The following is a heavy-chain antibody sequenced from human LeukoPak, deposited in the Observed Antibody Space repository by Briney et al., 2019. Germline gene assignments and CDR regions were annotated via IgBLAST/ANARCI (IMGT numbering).Heavy chain of an antibody. J-gene: IGHJ3*02. CDR2: IYYTGST. Sequence: SETLSLTCSVFGGSISSGDYYWNWIRQHPGKGLAWIGYIYYTGSTYYNPSLKSRVTISVDTSKNQFSLKLSSVTAADTAVYYCARFYGGNSGMLPRATFDIWGQGTMVTVSS. CDR3: ARFYGGNSGMLPRATFDI. CDR1: GGSISSGDYY. V-gene: IGHV4-31*03. D-gene: IGHD4-23*01.